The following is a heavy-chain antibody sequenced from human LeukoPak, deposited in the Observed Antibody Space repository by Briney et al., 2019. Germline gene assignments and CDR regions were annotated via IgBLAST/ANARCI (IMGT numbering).Heavy chain of an antibody. CDR1: GYTFTSYY. CDR3: ASSPRLVAHFDY. J-gene: IGHJ4*02. V-gene: IGHV1-69*13. CDR2: IIPIFGTA. D-gene: IGHD2-8*02. Sequence: SVKVSCKASGYTFTSYYMHWVRQAPGQGLEWMGGIIPIFGTANYAQKFQGRVTITADESTSTAYLELSSLRSEDTAVYYCASSPRLVAHFDYRGQGALVTVSS.